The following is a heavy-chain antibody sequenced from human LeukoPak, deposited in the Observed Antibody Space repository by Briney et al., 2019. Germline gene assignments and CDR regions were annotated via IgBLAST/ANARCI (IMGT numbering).Heavy chain of an antibody. CDR1: GYTFTYYG. Sequence: ASVKVSCKASGYTFTYYGLNWVRQAPGQGLECLGGINTNTGNPTYAQGFTGRYVFSFDTSVSMAYLQFTSLTAEDTAIYYCARSRRVVVPSSLNAADDYYYYMDVWGKGTTVTVSS. D-gene: IGHD2-21*02. J-gene: IGHJ6*03. V-gene: IGHV7-4-1*04. CDR3: ARSRRVVVPSSLNAADDYYYYMDV. CDR2: INTNTGNP.